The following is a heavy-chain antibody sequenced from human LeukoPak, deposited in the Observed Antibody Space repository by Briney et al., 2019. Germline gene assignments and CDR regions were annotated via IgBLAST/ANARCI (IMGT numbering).Heavy chain of an antibody. CDR1: GYTFTSYG. Sequence: ASVKVSCKASGYTFTSYGISWVRQAPGQGLEWMGWISAYNGNTNYAQKLQGRVTMTTDTSTSTAYMELRSLRSDDTAVYYCARDLQYYDSSGYRPHYFDYWGQGTLVTVSS. D-gene: IGHD3-22*01. V-gene: IGHV1-18*01. CDR3: ARDLQYYDSSGYRPHYFDY. J-gene: IGHJ4*02. CDR2: ISAYNGNT.